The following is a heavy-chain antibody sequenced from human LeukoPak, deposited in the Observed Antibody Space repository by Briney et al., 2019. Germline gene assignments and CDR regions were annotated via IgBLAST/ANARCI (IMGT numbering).Heavy chain of an antibody. D-gene: IGHD6-13*01. V-gene: IGHV1-18*04. CDR3: ARAKYSSSWPTSFDY. J-gene: IGHJ4*02. CDR2: ISAYNGNT. Sequence: ASVKVSCKASGYTFTGYYMHWVRQAPGQGLEWMGWISAYNGNTNYAQKLQGRVTMTTDTSTSTAYMELRSLRSEDTAVYYCARAKYSSSWPTSFDYWGQGTLVTVSS. CDR1: GYTFTGYY.